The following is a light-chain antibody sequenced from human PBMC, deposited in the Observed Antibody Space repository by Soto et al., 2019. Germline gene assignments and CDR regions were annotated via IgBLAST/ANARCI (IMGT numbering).Light chain of an antibody. CDR1: SSDVGAYNF. CDR2: EVN. V-gene: IGLV2-14*01. CDR3: SSYTSSSLYV. J-gene: IGLJ1*01. Sequence: QSVLTQPASVSGSPGQSITISCTGTSSDVGAYNFVSWYQQYPGKAPKVMIYEVNNRPSGVPNRFSGSKSGNTASLTISGLQAEDEADYYCSSYTSSSLYVFGTGTKVTV.